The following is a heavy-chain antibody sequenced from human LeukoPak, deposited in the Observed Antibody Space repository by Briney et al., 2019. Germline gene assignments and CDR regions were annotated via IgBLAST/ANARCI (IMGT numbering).Heavy chain of an antibody. Sequence: PGGSLRLSCEASGFTFTNYYMSWVRQAPGKGLEWVANIKQDGSEKYYVDSVKGRFTISGDIAKNSLYLQMDSLRAEDTAVYYCATRGLLHWGQGTLVTVSS. CDR1: GFTFTNYY. CDR2: IKQDGSEK. D-gene: IGHD2-21*01. CDR3: ATRGLLH. V-gene: IGHV3-7*01. J-gene: IGHJ4*02.